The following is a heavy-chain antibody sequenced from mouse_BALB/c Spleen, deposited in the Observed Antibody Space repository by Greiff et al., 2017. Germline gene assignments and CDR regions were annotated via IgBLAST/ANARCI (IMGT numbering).Heavy chain of an antibody. Sequence: VQLQQSGPELVKPGASVKISCKASGYSFTGYYMHWVKQSHVKSLEWIGRINPYNGATSYNQNFKDKASLTVDKSSSTAYMELHSLTSEDSAVYYCAREGVGRRYFDVWGAGTTVTVSS. CDR3: AREGVGRRYFDV. CDR2: INPYNGAT. CDR1: GYSFTGYY. J-gene: IGHJ1*01. V-gene: IGHV1-31*01. D-gene: IGHD4-1*01.